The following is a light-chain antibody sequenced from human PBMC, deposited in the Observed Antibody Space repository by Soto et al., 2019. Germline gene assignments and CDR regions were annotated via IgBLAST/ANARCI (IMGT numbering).Light chain of an antibody. V-gene: IGLV2-8*01. CDR1: SSDLGGYNY. CDR3: SSYAGSNNLI. Sequence: QLVLTQPPSASGSPGQSVTISCTGTSSDLGGYNYVSWYQQHPGKAPKLMIYEVSLRPSGVPDRFSGSKSGNTASLTVSGLQAEDEADYYCSSYAGSNNLIFGGGTKLTVL. J-gene: IGLJ2*01. CDR2: EVS.